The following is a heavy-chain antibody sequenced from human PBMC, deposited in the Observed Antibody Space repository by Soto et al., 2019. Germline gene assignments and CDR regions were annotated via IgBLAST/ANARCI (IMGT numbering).Heavy chain of an antibody. CDR1: GFTFDDYA. D-gene: IGHD3-3*02. V-gene: IGHV3-9*01. CDR3: AKDGRYLAFLEWSHDAFDI. Sequence: GGSLRLSCVASGFTFDDYAMHWVQQAPGKGLEWVSGIGWNSGSLAYADSVKGRFTISRDNAKNALYLQINSLRAEDTALYYCAKDGRYLAFLEWSHDAFDIWGQGTMVTVSS. CDR2: IGWNSGSL. J-gene: IGHJ3*02.